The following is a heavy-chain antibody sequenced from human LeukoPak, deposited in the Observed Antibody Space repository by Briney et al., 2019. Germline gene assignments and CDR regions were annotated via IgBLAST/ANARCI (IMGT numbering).Heavy chain of an antibody. CDR2: IIPILGIA. CDR1: GGTFSSYA. Sequence: ASVKVSCKASGGTFSSYAISWVRQAPGQGLEWMGRIIPILGIANYAQKFQGRVTITGDKSTSTAYMELSSLRSEDTAVYYCARAKGEFYYYYGMDVWGQGTTVTVSS. CDR3: ARAKGEFYYYYGMDV. D-gene: IGHD2/OR15-2a*01. V-gene: IGHV1-69*04. J-gene: IGHJ6*02.